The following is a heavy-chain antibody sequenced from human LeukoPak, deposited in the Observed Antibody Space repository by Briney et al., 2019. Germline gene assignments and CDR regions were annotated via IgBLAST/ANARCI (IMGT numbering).Heavy chain of an antibody. J-gene: IGHJ4*02. V-gene: IGHV3-53*01. D-gene: IGHD2-15*01. CDR3: VLGYCSGVSCYHDY. Sequence: GGSLRLSCAASGFTVSSNYLSWVRQAPGKGLEWVSTIYSDGSTYYANSVKGRFTISRDNSKNTLYLQMNSLRAEDRAVYYCVLGYCSGVSCYHDYWGQGTLVTVSS. CDR1: GFTVSSNY. CDR2: IYSDGST.